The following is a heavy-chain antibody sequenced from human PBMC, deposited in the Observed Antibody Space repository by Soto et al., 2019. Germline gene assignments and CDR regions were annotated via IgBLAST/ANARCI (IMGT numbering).Heavy chain of an antibody. V-gene: IGHV3-21*01. CDR3: ARERRVAAAGTKRWYYYYGMDV. Sequence: PGGSLRLSCAASGFTFSSYSMNWVRQAPGKGLEWVSSISSSSSYIYYADSVKGRFTISRDNAKNSLYLQMNSLRAEDTAVYYCARERRVAAAGTKRWYYYYGMDVWGQGTTVTVSS. CDR2: ISSSSSYI. J-gene: IGHJ6*02. D-gene: IGHD6-13*01. CDR1: GFTFSSYS.